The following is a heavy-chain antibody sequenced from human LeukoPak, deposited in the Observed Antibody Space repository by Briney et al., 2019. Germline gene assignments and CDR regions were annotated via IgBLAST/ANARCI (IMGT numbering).Heavy chain of an antibody. CDR3: ARYGSGSYNRPFDY. CDR2: ISSSSSTI. J-gene: IGHJ4*02. V-gene: IGHV3-48*02. D-gene: IGHD3-10*01. CDR1: GFTFSSYN. Sequence: GGSLRLSCVASGFTFSSYNMNWVRQAPGKGLEWVSYISSSSSTIYYADSVKGRFTISRDNAKNSLYLQMNSLRDEDTAVYYCARYGSGSYNRPFDYWGQGTLVTVSS.